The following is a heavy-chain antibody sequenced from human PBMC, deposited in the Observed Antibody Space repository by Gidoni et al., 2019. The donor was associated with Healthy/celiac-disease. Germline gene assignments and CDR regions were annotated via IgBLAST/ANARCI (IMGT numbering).Heavy chain of an antibody. CDR1: GFTVDDYA. D-gene: IGHD3-22*01. CDR2: LSWNSGSI. V-gene: IGHV3-9*01. CDR3: AKGATMIVVVADFDY. J-gene: IGHJ4*02. Sequence: EVQLVESGGGLVQPGRSLRLSCAAAGFTVDDYAMHWVRQAPGKCLEWVSCLSWNSGSIGYADSVKGRFTISRDNAKNSLYLQMNSLRAEDTALYYCAKGATMIVVVADFDYCGQGTLVTVSS.